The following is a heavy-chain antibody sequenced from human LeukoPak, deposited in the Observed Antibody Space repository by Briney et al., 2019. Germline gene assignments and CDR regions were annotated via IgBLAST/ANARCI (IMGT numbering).Heavy chain of an antibody. J-gene: IGHJ5*02. V-gene: IGHV4-34*01. CDR1: GGSFSGYY. CDR2: INRSGST. CDR3: ARVTGERNRRIAAAGTGRWFDP. Sequence: PSETLSLTCAVYGGSFSGYYWSWIRQPPGKGLEWIGEINRSGSTNYNPSLKSRVTISVDTSKNQFSLKLSSVTAADTAVYYCARVTGERNRRIAAAGTGRWFDPWGQGTLVTVSS. D-gene: IGHD6-13*01.